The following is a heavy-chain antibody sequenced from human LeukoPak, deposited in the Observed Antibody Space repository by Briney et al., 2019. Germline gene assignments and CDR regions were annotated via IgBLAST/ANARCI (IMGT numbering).Heavy chain of an antibody. CDR3: ARVRGSGGFVIDY. D-gene: IGHD2-15*01. J-gene: IGHJ4*02. V-gene: IGHV5-51*01. CDR2: IFPGDSDT. Sequence: GASLKISCKASGYSFTSYWIGWVRQMPGKGLEWMGIIFPGDSDTRYSPSFQGQVTISADKSISTAYLQWSSLKASDTAMYYCARVRGSGGFVIDYWGQGTLVTVSS. CDR1: GYSFTSYW.